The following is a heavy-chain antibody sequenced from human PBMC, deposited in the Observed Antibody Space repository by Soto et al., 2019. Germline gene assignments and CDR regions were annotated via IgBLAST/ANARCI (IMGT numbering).Heavy chain of an antibody. V-gene: IGHV4-4*02. J-gene: IGHJ6*03. CDR1: YGSIVDSNC. CDR3: ARGGTAGSYYYYMDV. D-gene: IGHD3-10*01. Sequence: SVLLPVPWGVAYGSIVDSNCRSWVRKPPGKGLEWIGEIYHSGSTNYNPSLKSRVTISVDKSKNQFSLKLSSVTAADTAVYYCARGGTAGSYYYYMDVWGKGTTVTVSS. CDR2: IYHSGST.